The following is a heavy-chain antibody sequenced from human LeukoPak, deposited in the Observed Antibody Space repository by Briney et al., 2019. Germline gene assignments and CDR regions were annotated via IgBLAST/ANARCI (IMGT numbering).Heavy chain of an antibody. CDR1: GGSISSYY. Sequence: PSETLSLTCTVSGGSISSYYWSWIRQPPGKGLEWIGYIYYSGSTNYNPSLKSRVTISADTSKNQFSLKLSSVTAADTAVYYCALMSDNWYFDYWGQGTLVTVSA. CDR2: IYYSGST. J-gene: IGHJ4*02. CDR3: ALMSDNWYFDY. V-gene: IGHV4-59*01. D-gene: IGHD1-20*01.